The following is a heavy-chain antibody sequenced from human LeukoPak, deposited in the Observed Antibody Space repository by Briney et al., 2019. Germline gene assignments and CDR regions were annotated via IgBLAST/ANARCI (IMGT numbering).Heavy chain of an antibody. D-gene: IGHD3-22*01. J-gene: IGHJ4*02. Sequence: SGTLSLTCTVSGGSISSGDYYWSWIRQPPGKGLEWIGYIYYSGSTYYNPSLKSRVTISVDTSKNQFSLKLSSVTAADTAVYYCARAGWDYYDSSGRFDYWGQGTLVTVSS. CDR2: IYYSGST. CDR3: ARAGWDYYDSSGRFDY. CDR1: GGSISSGDYY. V-gene: IGHV4-30-4*01.